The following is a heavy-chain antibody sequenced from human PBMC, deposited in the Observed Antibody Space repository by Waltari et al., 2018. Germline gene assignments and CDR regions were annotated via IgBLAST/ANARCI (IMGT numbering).Heavy chain of an antibody. CDR1: GGSISSYS. CDR2: IYYRGST. D-gene: IGHD3-10*02. CDR3: ARVSMSPFYYYGMDV. V-gene: IGHV4-59*01. J-gene: IGHJ6*02. Sequence: QVQLQESGPGLVKPSETLSLTCPVSGGSISSYSWSWIRQPPGKGLEWVGYIYYRGSTNYNPSLKSRVTISVDTSKNQFSLKLSSVTAADTAVYYCARVSMSPFYYYGMDVWGQGTTVTVSS.